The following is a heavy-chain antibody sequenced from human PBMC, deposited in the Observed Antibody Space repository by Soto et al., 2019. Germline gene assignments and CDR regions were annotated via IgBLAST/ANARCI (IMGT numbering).Heavy chain of an antibody. D-gene: IGHD2-15*01. CDR1: GFTFNNGW. CDR2: IKSKAAGGTT. CDR3: TTDSTQTFCDGGPCYSVLTKIHDS. J-gene: IGHJ4*02. V-gene: IGHV3-15*01. Sequence: EVQLVESGGGLVKPGGSLRLSCAASGFTFNNGWMSWVRQAPGKGREWVGRIKSKAAGGTTDYSAPVQGRFTISRDDSKNTVHRQMNSLKTEDTAVYYCTTDSTQTFCDGGPCYSVLTKIHDSWGQGTLVTVSS.